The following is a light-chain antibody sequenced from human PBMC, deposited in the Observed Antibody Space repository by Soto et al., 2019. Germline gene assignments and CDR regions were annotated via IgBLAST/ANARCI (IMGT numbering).Light chain of an antibody. J-gene: IGLJ1*01. CDR2: DVS. CDR1: SSDIGYYNY. Sequence: QSVLTQPASVSGYPGQSITISCTGTSSDIGYYNYVSWYQQHPGKAPTVMIYDVSNRPSGVSNRFSGSKSANTASLAISGLQAEDEADYHCSAYTTSSTVVFGSGTRVTVL. V-gene: IGLV2-14*03. CDR3: SAYTTSSTVV.